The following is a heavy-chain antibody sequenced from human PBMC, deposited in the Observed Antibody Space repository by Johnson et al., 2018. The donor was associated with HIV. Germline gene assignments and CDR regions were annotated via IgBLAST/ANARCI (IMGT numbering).Heavy chain of an antibody. Sequence: VQLVESGGGLIQPGGSLRLSCAASGFTVSNNYLGWVRQAPGKGLEWVSVIYSGGNTYYADSVKGRFTISRDNSQNILYLHMNSLRTDDTAMYYCAKESDHFDAVASDIWGQGTMVTVSS. V-gene: IGHV3-66*03. CDR2: IYSGGNT. J-gene: IGHJ3*02. D-gene: IGHD1-14*01. CDR3: AKESDHFDAVASDI. CDR1: GFTVSNNY.